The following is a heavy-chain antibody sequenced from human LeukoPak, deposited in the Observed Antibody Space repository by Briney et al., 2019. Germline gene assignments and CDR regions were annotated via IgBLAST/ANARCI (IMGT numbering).Heavy chain of an antibody. V-gene: IGHV3-21*01. D-gene: IGHD6-13*01. CDR1: GFTFSSYS. J-gene: IGHJ3*02. CDR2: ISSSSSYI. CDR3: AREWSSSSWYGNDAFDI. Sequence: GGSLRLSCAASGFTFSSYSMNWVRQAPGKGLEWVSSISSSSSYIYYAGSVKGRFTISRDNAKNSLYLQMNSLRAEDTAVYYCAREWSSSSWYGNDAFDIWGQGTMVTVSS.